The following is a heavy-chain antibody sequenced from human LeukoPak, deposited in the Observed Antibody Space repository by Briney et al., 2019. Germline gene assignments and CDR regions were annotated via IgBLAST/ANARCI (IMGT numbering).Heavy chain of an antibody. J-gene: IGHJ4*02. CDR1: GYTFTSYD. Sequence: GASVKVSCKASGYTFTSYDINWVRQATGQGLEWMGWMNPNSGNTGYAQKLQGRVTMTTDTSTSTAYMELRSLRSDDTAVYYCARDGYYDSSGYYSPFVDYWGQGTLVTVSS. D-gene: IGHD3-22*01. CDR3: ARDGYYDSSGYYSPFVDY. CDR2: MNPNSGNT. V-gene: IGHV1-8*01.